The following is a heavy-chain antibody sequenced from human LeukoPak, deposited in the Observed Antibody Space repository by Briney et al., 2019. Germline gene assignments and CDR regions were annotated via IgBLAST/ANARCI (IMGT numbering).Heavy chain of an antibody. CDR3: ARDFTLFDY. V-gene: IGHV3-66*01. J-gene: IGHJ4*02. Sequence: GGSLRLSCAASGFTVSNNYMTWVRQAPGKGLEWVSLIYSGGSTYYADSVKGRFTISRDNAKNSLYLQMNSLRAEDTAVYYCARDFTLFDYWGQGTLVTVSS. CDR1: GFTVSNNY. CDR2: IYSGGST.